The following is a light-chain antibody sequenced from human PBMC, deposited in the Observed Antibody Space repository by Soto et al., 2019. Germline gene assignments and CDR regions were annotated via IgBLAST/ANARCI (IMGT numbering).Light chain of an antibody. J-gene: IGKJ5*01. V-gene: IGKV3-20*01. CDR2: GAS. CDR3: QQYGSSPPR. Sequence: EIVLKQSPGTLSLSPGERATLSCRASQSVSSSYLAWYQQKPGQAPRLLIYGASSRATGIPDRFSGSGSGTDFTLTISRLEPEDFAVYYCQQYGSSPPRFGQGTRLEIK. CDR1: QSVSSSY.